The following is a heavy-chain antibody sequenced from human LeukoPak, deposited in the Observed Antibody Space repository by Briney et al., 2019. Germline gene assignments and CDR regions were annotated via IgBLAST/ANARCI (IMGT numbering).Heavy chain of an antibody. J-gene: IGHJ4*02. CDR3: ARDRYCSGTSCYRREFDY. V-gene: IGHV1-8*03. CDR1: GYTFTSYA. D-gene: IGHD2-2*01. CDR2: VSPNSGDT. Sequence: ASVKVSCKASGYTFTSYAMNWVRQAPGQGLEWMGWVSPNSGDTGYAQKFQGKVTITRDTSISTAYMELSSLRSEDTAVYYCARDRYCSGTSCYRREFDYWGQGTLVTVSS.